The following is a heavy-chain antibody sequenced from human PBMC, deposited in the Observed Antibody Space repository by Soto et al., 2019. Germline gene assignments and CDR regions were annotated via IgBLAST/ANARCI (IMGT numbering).Heavy chain of an antibody. CDR1: GFTFSDHY. CDR3: ARVTGATILDY. Sequence: EVQLVESGGGLVQPVGSLRLSCAASGFTFSDHYMDWVRQAPGKGLEWVGRTRNKANSYTTEYAASVKGRFTISRDDSKNSLYLQMNSLKTEDTAVYYCARVTGATILDYWGQGTLVTVSS. CDR2: TRNKANSYTT. V-gene: IGHV3-72*01. D-gene: IGHD1-26*01. J-gene: IGHJ4*02.